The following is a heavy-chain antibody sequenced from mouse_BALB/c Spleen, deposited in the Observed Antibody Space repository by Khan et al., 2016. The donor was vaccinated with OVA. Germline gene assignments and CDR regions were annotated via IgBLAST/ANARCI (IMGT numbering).Heavy chain of an antibody. Sequence: QVQLKQSGAELVRPGVSVKISCKGSGYIFTDFTMHWVKQSHAMSLEWIGVISTYFGDATYNQKFKDKATMTVDKSSSTAYLELARLTSEDSAIYYVTRGGGVNSFAYWGQGTLVTVSA. CDR1: GYIFTDFT. J-gene: IGHJ3*01. CDR2: ISTYFGDA. D-gene: IGHD1-1*02. V-gene: IGHV1S137*01. CDR3: TRGGGVNSFAY.